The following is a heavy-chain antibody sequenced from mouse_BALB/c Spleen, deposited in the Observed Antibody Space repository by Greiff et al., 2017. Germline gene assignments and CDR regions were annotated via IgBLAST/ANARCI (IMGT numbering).Heavy chain of an antibody. CDR3: ARETYIAMDY. V-gene: IGHV5-6-5*01. D-gene: IGHD1-3*01. J-gene: IGHJ4*01. Sequence: EVKLVESGGGLVKPGGSLNLSCAASGFTFSSYAMSWVRQTPEKRLEWVASISSGGSTYYPDSVKGRFTISRDNARNILYLQMSSLRSEDTAMYYCARETYIAMDYWGQGTSVTVSS. CDR1: GFTFSSYA. CDR2: ISSGGST.